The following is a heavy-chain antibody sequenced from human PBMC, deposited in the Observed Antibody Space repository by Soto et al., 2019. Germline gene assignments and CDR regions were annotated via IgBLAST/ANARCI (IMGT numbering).Heavy chain of an antibody. D-gene: IGHD2-2*01. CDR3: ARDGIVVVPAAIQLYYYYYMDV. CDR2: INAGNGNT. J-gene: IGHJ6*03. Sequence: ASVKVSCKASGYTFTSYAMHWVRQAPGQRLEWMGWINAGNGNTKYSQKFQGRVTITRDTSASTAYMELSSLRSEDTAVYYCARDGIVVVPAAIQLYYYYYMDVWGKGTTVTVSS. V-gene: IGHV1-3*01. CDR1: GYTFTSYA.